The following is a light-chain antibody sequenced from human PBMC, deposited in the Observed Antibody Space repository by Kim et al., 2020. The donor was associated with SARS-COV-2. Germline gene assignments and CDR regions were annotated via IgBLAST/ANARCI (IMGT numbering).Light chain of an antibody. Sequence: GALPWSPGDRATGSGRARQGVSNDLARNQQKPAEAPRLINYEASKRAAGIPARFSGSGSGTDFTLTISRLEPGDTAVYFCQQRGSFGQGTRLEIK. CDR2: EAS. CDR1: QGVSND. CDR3: QQRGS. V-gene: IGKV3-11*01. J-gene: IGKJ5*01.